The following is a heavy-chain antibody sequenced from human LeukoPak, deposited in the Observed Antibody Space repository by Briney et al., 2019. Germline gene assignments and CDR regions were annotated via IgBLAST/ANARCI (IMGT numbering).Heavy chain of an antibody. J-gene: IGHJ4*02. V-gene: IGHV4-34*01. CDR1: GGSFSGYY. Sequence: KPSETLSLTCAVYGGSFSGYYWSWIRQPPGKGLEWIGEINHSGSTNYNPSLKSRVTISVDTSKNQFSLKLSSVTAADTAVYYCARGLRDGYIEYYFDYWGQGTLVTVSS. CDR3: ARGLRDGYIEYYFDY. D-gene: IGHD5-24*01. CDR2: INHSGST.